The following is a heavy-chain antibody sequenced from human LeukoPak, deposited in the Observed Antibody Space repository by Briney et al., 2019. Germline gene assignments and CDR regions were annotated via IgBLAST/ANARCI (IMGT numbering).Heavy chain of an antibody. J-gene: IGHJ3*02. Sequence: GGSLRLSCAASGFTFSSYAMHWVRQAPGKGLEWVAVISYDGSNKYYAGSVKGRFTISRDNSKNTLYLQMNSLRAEDTAVYYCARVPNRLEYCSGGSCHDAFDIWGQGTMVTVSS. V-gene: IGHV3-30-3*01. CDR2: ISYDGSNK. D-gene: IGHD2-15*01. CDR1: GFTFSSYA. CDR3: ARVPNRLEYCSGGSCHDAFDI.